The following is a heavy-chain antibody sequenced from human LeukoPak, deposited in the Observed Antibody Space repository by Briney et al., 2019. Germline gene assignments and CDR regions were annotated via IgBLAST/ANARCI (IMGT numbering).Heavy chain of an antibody. V-gene: IGHV3-7*04. CDR3: ARPSYYYDSSGSVCGAFDI. D-gene: IGHD3-22*01. CDR1: GFTFSTYW. J-gene: IGHJ3*02. CDR2: IKQDGSDK. Sequence: GGSLRLSCAASGFTFSTYWMSWVRQAPGKGLEWVANIKQDGSDKYYVDSVEGRLTISRDNAKNSLYLQMNSLRAEDTAVYYCARPSYYYDSSGSVCGAFDIWGQGTMVTVSS.